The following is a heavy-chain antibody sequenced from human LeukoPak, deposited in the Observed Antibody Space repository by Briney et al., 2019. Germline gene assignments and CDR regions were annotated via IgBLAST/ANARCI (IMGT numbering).Heavy chain of an antibody. CDR3: ARESRLMATIATWDVFDY. D-gene: IGHD5-24*01. J-gene: IGHJ4*02. V-gene: IGHV4-59*01. Sequence: SETLSLTCTVSGGSINSYYWSWIRQPPGKGLEWIGYIYYSGSTNYNPSLKSRVSISVDTSKNQFSLKLTSVTAADTAVYYCARESRLMATIATWDVFDYWGQGTLVTVSS. CDR2: IYYSGST. CDR1: GGSINSYY.